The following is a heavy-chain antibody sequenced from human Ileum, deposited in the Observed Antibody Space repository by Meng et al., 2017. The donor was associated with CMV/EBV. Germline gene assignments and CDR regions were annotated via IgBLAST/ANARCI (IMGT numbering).Heavy chain of an antibody. J-gene: IGHJ4*02. CDR1: GFSFGGYA. D-gene: IGHD3-10*01. V-gene: IGHV3-23*01. Sequence: GGSLRLSCGVSGFSFGGYAMSWVRQVPGKGLEWVSSVSGSGQMTHYADSVKGRFIVSKDKSTNTLYLQMNSLRAEDTAIYYCAREGYPGSGTYRQLWVYFDSWGQGTLVTVSS. CDR3: AREGYPGSGTYRQLWVYFDS. CDR2: VSGSGQMT.